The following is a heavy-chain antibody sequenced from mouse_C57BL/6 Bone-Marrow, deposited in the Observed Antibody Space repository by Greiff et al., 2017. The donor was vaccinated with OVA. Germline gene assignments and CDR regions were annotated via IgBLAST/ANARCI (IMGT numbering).Heavy chain of an antibody. D-gene: IGHD1-1*01. CDR2: IYPRSGNT. V-gene: IGHV1-81*01. Sequence: QVQLQQSGAELARPGASVKLSCKASGYTFTSYGISWVKQRTGQGLEWIGEIYPRSGNTYYNEKFKGKATLTADKSSSTAYMELRSLTSEDSAVYFCARTLYYYGSSYPVAYWGQGTLVTVSA. CDR1: GYTFTSYG. J-gene: IGHJ3*01. CDR3: ARTLYYYGSSYPVAY.